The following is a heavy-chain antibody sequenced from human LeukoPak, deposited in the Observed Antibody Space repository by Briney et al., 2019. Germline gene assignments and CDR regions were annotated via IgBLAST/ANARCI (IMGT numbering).Heavy chain of an antibody. CDR2: INHSGST. V-gene: IGHV4-34*01. Sequence: SETLSLTCAVYGGSFSGYYWSWIRQPPGKGLEWIGEINHSGSTNYNPSLKSRVTMPVDTSQKQFSLRLTSVTAADTAVYYCARGRYLTTLGGAAAGFLDYWGQGTLVTVSS. J-gene: IGHJ4*02. D-gene: IGHD6-13*01. CDR3: ARGRYLTTLGGAAAGFLDY. CDR1: GGSFSGYY.